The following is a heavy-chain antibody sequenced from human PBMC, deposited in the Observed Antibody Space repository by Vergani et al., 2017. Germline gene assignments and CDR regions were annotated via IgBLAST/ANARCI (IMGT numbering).Heavy chain of an antibody. J-gene: IGHJ6*02. V-gene: IGHV1-69-2*01. CDR3: ATPQTVTSGGMEV. CDR1: GYTFTDHY. Sequence: EVQLVQSGAEVKKPGATMKISCKVSGYTFTDHYMHWVKQAPGKGLEWMGLVDPEDGETIYAEKFKGRVTIAADTSTDTVHLDLSSLRSEDTAVYYCATPQTVTSGGMEVWGQGTTVIVSS. D-gene: IGHD4-17*01. CDR2: VDPEDGET.